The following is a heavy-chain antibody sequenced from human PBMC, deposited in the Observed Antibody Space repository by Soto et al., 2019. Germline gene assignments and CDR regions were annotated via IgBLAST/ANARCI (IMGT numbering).Heavy chain of an antibody. Sequence: SETLSLTCAVYGGSFSGYYWSWIRQPPGKGLEWIGEINHSGSTNYNPSLKSRVTISVDTSKNQFALKLSSVPAADTAVYYCARGSVYYDFWSGYYTGVDYFDYWGQGTLVTVSS. V-gene: IGHV4-34*01. D-gene: IGHD3-3*01. J-gene: IGHJ4*02. CDR2: INHSGST. CDR1: GGSFSGYY. CDR3: ARGSVYYDFWSGYYTGVDYFDY.